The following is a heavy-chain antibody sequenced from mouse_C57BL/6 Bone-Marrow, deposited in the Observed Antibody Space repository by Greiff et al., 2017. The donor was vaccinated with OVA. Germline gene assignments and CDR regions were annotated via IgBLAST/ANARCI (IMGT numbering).Heavy chain of an antibody. Sequence: QVQLKQPGAELVRPGSSVKLSCKASGYTFTSYWMHWVKQRPIQGLEWIGNIDPSDSETHYNQKFKDKATLTVDKSSSTAYMQLSSLTSEDSAVYYCAREGDGYSFDYWGQGTTLTVSS. D-gene: IGHD2-3*01. CDR2: IDPSDSET. J-gene: IGHJ2*01. CDR1: GYTFTSYW. CDR3: AREGDGYSFDY. V-gene: IGHV1-52*01.